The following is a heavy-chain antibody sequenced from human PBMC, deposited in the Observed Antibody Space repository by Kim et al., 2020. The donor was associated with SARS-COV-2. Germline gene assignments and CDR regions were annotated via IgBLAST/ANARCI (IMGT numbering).Heavy chain of an antibody. CDR2: INHSGST. D-gene: IGHD3-3*01. CDR3: ARVVGFDFWSGYPYYYYYGMDV. CDR1: GGSFSGYY. Sequence: SETLSLTCAVYGGSFSGYYWSWIRQPPGKGLEWIGEINHSGSTNHNPSLKSRVTISVDTSKNQFSLKLSSVTAADTAVYYCARVVGFDFWSGYPYYYYYGMDVWGQGTTVTVSS. J-gene: IGHJ6*02. V-gene: IGHV4-34*01.